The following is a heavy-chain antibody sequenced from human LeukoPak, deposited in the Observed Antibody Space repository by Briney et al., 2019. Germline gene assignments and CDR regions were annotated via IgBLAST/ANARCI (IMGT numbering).Heavy chain of an antibody. CDR2: IYYGGST. CDR3: ERLRSGYSGYDSFDY. CDR1: GGSISGSSYY. D-gene: IGHD5-12*01. Sequence: SETLSLTCTVSGGSISGSSYYWGWIRQSPGKGLEWIVSIYYGGSTYYNPALKSRLTISVATSHTQFTLKLSSVTAADTDLYYCERLRSGYSGYDSFDYWGQGTLVTVSS. J-gene: IGHJ4*02. V-gene: IGHV4-39*06.